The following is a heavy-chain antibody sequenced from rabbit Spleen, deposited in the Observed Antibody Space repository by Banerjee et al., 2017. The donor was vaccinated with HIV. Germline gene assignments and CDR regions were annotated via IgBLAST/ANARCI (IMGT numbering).Heavy chain of an antibody. D-gene: IGHD1-1*01. CDR2: IETGSSGFT. CDR1: GVSFSGDSY. Sequence: QSLEESGGGLVQPEGSLTLTCTASGVSFSGDSYMCWVRQAPGKGLEWIVCIETGSSGFTYYASWVNGRFTISKTSSTTVTLQMTSLIAADTATYFCARRHGISSGYYGMDLWGPGTLVTVS. CDR3: ARRHGISSGYYGMDL. V-gene: IGHV1S40*01. J-gene: IGHJ6*01.